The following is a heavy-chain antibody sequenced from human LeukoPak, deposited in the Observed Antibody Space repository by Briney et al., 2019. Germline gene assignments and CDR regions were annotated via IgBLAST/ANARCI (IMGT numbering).Heavy chain of an antibody. Sequence: SETLSLTCAVSGYSISSGYYWGWIRQPPGKGLEWIGSIYHSGSTYYNPSLKSRVTISVDTSKNQFSLKLSSVTAADTAVYYCARQGLYYYDSSGPAAFDIWGQGTMVTVSS. V-gene: IGHV4-38-2*01. CDR1: GYSISSGYY. D-gene: IGHD3-22*01. CDR2: IYHSGST. CDR3: ARQGLYYYDSSGPAAFDI. J-gene: IGHJ3*02.